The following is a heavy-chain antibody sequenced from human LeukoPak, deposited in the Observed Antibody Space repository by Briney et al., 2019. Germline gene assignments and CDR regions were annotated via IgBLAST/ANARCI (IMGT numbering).Heavy chain of an antibody. J-gene: IGHJ4*02. Sequence: SETLSLTCAVYGGSFSGYYWSWIRQPPGKGLEWIGEINHSGSTNYNPSLKSRVTISVDTSKNQFSLKLSSVTAADTAVYYCAGRDEHYVGGVYRKATDYGGGGPWVTVSS. CDR1: GGSFSGYY. CDR2: INHSGST. D-gene: IGHD3-16*02. V-gene: IGHV4-34*01. CDR3: AGRDEHYVGGVYRKATDY.